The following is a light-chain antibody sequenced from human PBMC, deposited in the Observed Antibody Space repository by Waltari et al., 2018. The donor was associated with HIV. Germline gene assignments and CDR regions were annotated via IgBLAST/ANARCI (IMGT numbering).Light chain of an antibody. CDR3: NSRDSSGIYVV. V-gene: IGLV3-19*01. J-gene: IGLJ2*01. Sequence: SSELTQDPAVSVALGQTVRITCQGDSLRSYYASWYQQKPGQAPVLLIESKNNRPSGIPDRFSGSSSGNTASLTITGAQAEDDADYYCNSRDSSGIYVVFGGGTKLTVL. CDR2: SKN. CDR1: SLRSYY.